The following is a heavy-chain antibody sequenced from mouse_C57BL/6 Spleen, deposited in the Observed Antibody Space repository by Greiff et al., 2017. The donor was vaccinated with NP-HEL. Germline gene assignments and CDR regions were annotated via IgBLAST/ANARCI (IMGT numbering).Heavy chain of an antibody. CDR1: GYAFSSSW. J-gene: IGHJ3*01. CDR2: IYPGDGDT. D-gene: IGHD2-5*01. V-gene: IGHV1-82*01. Sequence: QVQLQQSGPELVKPGASVKISCKASGYAFSSSWMNWVKQRPGKGLEWIGRIYPGDGDTNYNGKFKGKATLTADKYSSTAYMQLSSLTSEDSAVYFCARGGSNYPYWGQGTLVTVSA. CDR3: ARGGSNYPY.